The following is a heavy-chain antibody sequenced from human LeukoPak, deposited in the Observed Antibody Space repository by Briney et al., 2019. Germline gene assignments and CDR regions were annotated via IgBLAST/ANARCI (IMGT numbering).Heavy chain of an antibody. Sequence: TGGSLRLSCAASGFTFSSYSMNWVRQAPGKGLEWVSSLSSTGNYIYYADSVKGRFTISRGNAKNSLYLQMNSLRAEDTAVYFCAREVTYGDYWGQGTLVTVSS. CDR1: GFTFSSYS. CDR2: LSSTGNYI. J-gene: IGHJ4*02. V-gene: IGHV3-21*01. D-gene: IGHD3-10*01. CDR3: AREVTYGDY.